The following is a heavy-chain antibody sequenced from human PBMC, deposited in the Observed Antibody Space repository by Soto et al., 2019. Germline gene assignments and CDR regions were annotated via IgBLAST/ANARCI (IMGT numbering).Heavy chain of an antibody. D-gene: IGHD6-19*01. Sequence: QVTLKAPGPVLVKPTETLTLTFTGSGFPLSNARMGVSWIRQPPGQALEWLAHIFSNDEKSYSTSLKSTLTSSKDTSKSQVVLTMTKMDPVDTATYYCARIMGLGYSSGWLTDYWGQGTLVTDS. CDR1: GFPLSNARMG. V-gene: IGHV2-26*01. J-gene: IGHJ4*02. CDR2: IFSNDEK. CDR3: ARIMGLGYSSGWLTDY.